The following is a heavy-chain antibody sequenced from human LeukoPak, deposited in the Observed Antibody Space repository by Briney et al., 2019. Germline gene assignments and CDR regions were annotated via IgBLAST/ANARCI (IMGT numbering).Heavy chain of an antibody. CDR1: GYSISSGYY. Sequence: SETLSLTCAVSGYSISSGYYWAWIRQPPGKGLEWIGTIYHSGTTYYNPSLKSRVTISVDTSKNQFSLKLSSVTAADTAVYYCARGGFYCGGDCYVDYWGQGTLVTVSS. CDR2: IYHSGTT. J-gene: IGHJ4*02. V-gene: IGHV4-38-2*01. CDR3: ARGGFYCGGDCYVDY. D-gene: IGHD2-21*02.